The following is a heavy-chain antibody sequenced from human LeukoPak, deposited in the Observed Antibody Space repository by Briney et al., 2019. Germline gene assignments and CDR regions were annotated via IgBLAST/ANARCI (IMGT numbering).Heavy chain of an antibody. Sequence: SETLSLTCAVYGGSFSGYYWSWIRQPPGKGLEWIGEINHSGSTNYNPSLKSRVTISVDTSKNQFSLKLSSVTAADTAVYYCARDAYYYDSSGYYRGFDPWGQGTLVTVSS. J-gene: IGHJ5*02. CDR2: INHSGST. CDR3: ARDAYYYDSSGYYRGFDP. V-gene: IGHV4-34*01. CDR1: GGSFSGYY. D-gene: IGHD3-22*01.